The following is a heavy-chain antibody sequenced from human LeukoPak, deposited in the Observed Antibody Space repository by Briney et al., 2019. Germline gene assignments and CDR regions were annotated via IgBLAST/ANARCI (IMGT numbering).Heavy chain of an antibody. J-gene: IGHJ4*02. V-gene: IGHV1-8*02. CDR2: VNPNSGNT. Sequence: ASVKVSCKASGYTFTSCDINWVRQATGQGVEWMGWVNPNSGNTGYGQSFQGRITMTRDISIGTAYMELSNLTSEDTAIYYCTRGSSGRRDNWGQGTLVTVSA. CDR1: GYTFTSCD. CDR3: TRGSSGRRDN. D-gene: IGHD6-19*01.